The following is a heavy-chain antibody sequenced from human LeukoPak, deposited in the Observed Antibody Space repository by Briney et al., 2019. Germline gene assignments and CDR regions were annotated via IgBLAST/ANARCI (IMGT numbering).Heavy chain of an antibody. CDR3: ARDLSGWYFYGAFDI. V-gene: IGHV4-39*07. CDR2: IYYSGST. J-gene: IGHJ3*02. D-gene: IGHD6-19*01. Sequence: SETLSLTCTVSGGSISSSSYYWGWIRQPPGKGLEWIGSIYYSGSTYYNPSLKSRVTISVDTSKNQFSLKLSSVTAADTAVYYCARDLSGWYFYGAFDIWGQGTMVTVSS. CDR1: GGSISSSSYY.